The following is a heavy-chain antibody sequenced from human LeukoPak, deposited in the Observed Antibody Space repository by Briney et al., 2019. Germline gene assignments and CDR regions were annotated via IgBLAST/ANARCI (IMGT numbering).Heavy chain of an antibody. V-gene: IGHV4-59*08. CDR1: GTSISSYY. CDR3: ARHVDTALIGAFHI. Sequence: PSETLSLTCTVSGTSISSYYWSWLRQPPGKGPEWIGYVTYTGSKYNPSLKSRVTISTDRSKKEVSLRLSSVTAADTAMYFCARHVDTALIGAFHIWGQGTMVTVSS. J-gene: IGHJ3*02. D-gene: IGHD5-18*01. CDR2: VTYTGS.